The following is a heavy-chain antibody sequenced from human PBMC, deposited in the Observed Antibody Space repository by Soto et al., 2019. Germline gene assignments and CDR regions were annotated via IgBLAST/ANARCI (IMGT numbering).Heavy chain of an antibody. CDR1: GDSISTDY. Sequence: QVHLQESGPGLVKPSETLSLTCTVSGDSISTDYWSWIRQSPGKGLEWIGFIYYGGSTNYNPSLKSRGTISTDTPKNQFYLKLSSVTAADTAVYYCAKDWNWGSLVHWGQGTLVTVSS. J-gene: IGHJ4*02. CDR2: IYYGGST. V-gene: IGHV4-4*08. D-gene: IGHD7-27*01. CDR3: AKDWNWGSLVH.